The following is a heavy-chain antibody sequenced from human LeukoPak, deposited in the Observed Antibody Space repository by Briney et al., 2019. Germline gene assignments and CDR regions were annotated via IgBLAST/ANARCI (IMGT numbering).Heavy chain of an antibody. V-gene: IGHV3-7*01. J-gene: IGHJ5*02. CDR1: GFTFSSYS. Sequence: PGGSLRLSCAASGFTFSSYSMNWVRQAPGMGLEWVATIKQDGSEKYYLDSVKGRFTISRDNAKNSLFLQMNSLRAEDTAVYYCAGARGWEFSSWGQGTLVTVSS. CDR2: IKQDGSEK. D-gene: IGHD1-26*01. CDR3: AGARGWEFSS.